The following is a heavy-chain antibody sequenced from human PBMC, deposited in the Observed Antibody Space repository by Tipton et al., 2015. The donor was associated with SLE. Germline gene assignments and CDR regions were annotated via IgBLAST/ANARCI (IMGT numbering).Heavy chain of an antibody. CDR1: GFAFENYG. Sequence: SLRLSCAASGFAFENYGVSWVRQAPGKGLVWVSRINGDGSTTNYADSVKGRFTISRDNAKNTLYLQMNSLRAEDTAVYYCTRVESTSWAFDIWGQGTIVTVSS. CDR2: INGDGSTT. D-gene: IGHD2/OR15-2a*01. V-gene: IGHV3-74*01. J-gene: IGHJ3*02. CDR3: TRVESTSWAFDI.